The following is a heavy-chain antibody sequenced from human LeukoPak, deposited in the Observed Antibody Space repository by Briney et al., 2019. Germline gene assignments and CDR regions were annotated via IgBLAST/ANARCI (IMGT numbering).Heavy chain of an antibody. CDR1: GGSISSGDYY. J-gene: IGHJ6*02. Sequence: PSETLSLTCTVSGGSISSGDYYWSWIRQPPGKGLEWIGYIYYSGSTYYNPSLKSRVTISVDTSKNQFSLKLSSVTAADTAVYYCARADYDFWSGYYSGMDVWGQGTTVTVSS. CDR2: IYYSGST. V-gene: IGHV4-30-4*01. D-gene: IGHD3-3*01. CDR3: ARADYDFWSGYYSGMDV.